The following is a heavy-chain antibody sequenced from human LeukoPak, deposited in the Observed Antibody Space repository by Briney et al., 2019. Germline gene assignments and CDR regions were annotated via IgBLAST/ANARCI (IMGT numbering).Heavy chain of an antibody. V-gene: IGHV4-59*01. CDR2: IYYSGST. CDR3: ARGFGIYAFDI. D-gene: IGHD3-3*02. Sequence: SETLSLTCTVSGGSISSYYWSWIRQPPGKGLEWIGYIYYSGSTNYNPSLKSRVTISVDTSKNQFSLKLSSVTAADTAVYYCARGFGIYAFDIWSQGTMVTVSS. CDR1: GGSISSYY. J-gene: IGHJ3*02.